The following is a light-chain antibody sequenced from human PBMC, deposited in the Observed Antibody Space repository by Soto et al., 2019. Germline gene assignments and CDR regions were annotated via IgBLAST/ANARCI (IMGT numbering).Light chain of an antibody. CDR1: SSDVGRYNY. J-gene: IGLJ2*01. Sequence: QSALTQPASVSGSPGQSITISCNGTSSDVGRYNYVSWYQQHPGKAPKLMIYGVSNRPSGVSNRFSGSKSGNTASLTISGLQAEDESDYYCSAYTSSTTVIFGGGTKLTVL. CDR2: GVS. CDR3: SAYTSSTTVI. V-gene: IGLV2-14*01.